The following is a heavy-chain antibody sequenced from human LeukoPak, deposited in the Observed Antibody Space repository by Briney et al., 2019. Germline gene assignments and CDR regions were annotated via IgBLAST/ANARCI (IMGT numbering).Heavy chain of an antibody. V-gene: IGHV4-39*01. CDR2: IYYSGST. Sequence: SETLSLTCTVSGGSISSSSYYWGWIRQPPGKGLEWIGSIYYSGSTYYNPSLKSRVTISVDTSKNQFSLKLSSVTAADTAVYYCAVNWNYVDNWFDPWAREPWSPSPQ. CDR3: AVNWNYVDNWFDP. D-gene: IGHD1-7*01. J-gene: IGHJ5*02. CDR1: GGSISSSSYY.